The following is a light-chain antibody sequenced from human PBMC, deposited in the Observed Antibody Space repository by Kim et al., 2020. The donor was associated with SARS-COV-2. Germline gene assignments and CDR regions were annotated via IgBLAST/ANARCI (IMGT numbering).Light chain of an antibody. CDR2: DAS. CDR1: QSINID. CDR3: QQHATWPPALT. V-gene: IGKV3-11*01. Sequence: PGARATLASLASQSINIDVAWYQQKPGRAPRLLIYDASKRVSGVPARFSGSGSGIDFALTINGLEPEDFAVYYCQQHATWPPALTFGGGTKVEMK. J-gene: IGKJ4*01.